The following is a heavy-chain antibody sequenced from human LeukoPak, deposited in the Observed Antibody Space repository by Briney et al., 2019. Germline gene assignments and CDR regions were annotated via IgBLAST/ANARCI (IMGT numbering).Heavy chain of an antibody. V-gene: IGHV4-34*01. Sequence: SETLSLTCAVYGGSFSGYYWSWIRQPPGKGLEWIGGINHSGSTNYNPSLKGRVTISVDTSKNQFSLKLSSVTAADTAVYYCAGTGYSSGSNWFDPWGQGTLVTVSS. CDR2: INHSGST. CDR1: GGSFSGYY. D-gene: IGHD6-25*01. J-gene: IGHJ5*02. CDR3: AGTGYSSGSNWFDP.